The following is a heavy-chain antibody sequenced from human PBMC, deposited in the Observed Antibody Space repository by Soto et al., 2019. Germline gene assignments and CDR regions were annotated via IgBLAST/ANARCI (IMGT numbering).Heavy chain of an antibody. CDR3: ARIRYFDWLPHFDY. D-gene: IGHD3-9*01. CDR2: INSDGSST. J-gene: IGHJ4*02. Sequence: HPGGSLRLSFAASGFTFSSYWMHWVRQAPGKGLVWVSRINSDGSSTSYADSVKGRFTISRDNAKNTLYLQMNSLRAEDTAVYYCARIRYFDWLPHFDYWGQGTLVTVSS. CDR1: GFTFSSYW. V-gene: IGHV3-74*01.